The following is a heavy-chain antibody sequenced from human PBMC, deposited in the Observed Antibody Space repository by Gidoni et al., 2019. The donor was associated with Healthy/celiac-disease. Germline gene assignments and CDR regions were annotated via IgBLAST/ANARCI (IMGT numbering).Heavy chain of an antibody. V-gene: IGHV4-31*03. D-gene: IGHD6-19*01. Sequence: QVQLQESGPGLVKPSQTLSLPCTVSGGSISSGGYYWIWIRQHPGKGLEWIGYIYYSGSTYYNPSLKSRVTISVDTSKNQFSLKLSSVTAADTAVYYCARTSGGMGWYPLPYYYYGMDVWGQGTTVTVSS. CDR2: IYYSGST. J-gene: IGHJ6*02. CDR1: GGSISSGGYY. CDR3: ARTSGGMGWYPLPYYYYGMDV.